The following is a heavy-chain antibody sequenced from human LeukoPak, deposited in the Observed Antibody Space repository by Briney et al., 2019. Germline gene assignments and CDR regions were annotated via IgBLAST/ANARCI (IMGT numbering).Heavy chain of an antibody. V-gene: IGHV4-59*01. CDR2: IYYSGST. J-gene: IGHJ1*01. CDR1: GGSISSYY. D-gene: IGHD3-3*01. CDR3: ARVTDFWSGYIGYFQH. Sequence: SETLSLTCTVSGGSISSYYWSWIRQPPGKGLEWIGYIYYSGSTNYNPSLKSRVTISVDTSKNQFSLKLSSVTAADTAVYYCARVTDFWSGYIGYFQHWGQGTLVTVSS.